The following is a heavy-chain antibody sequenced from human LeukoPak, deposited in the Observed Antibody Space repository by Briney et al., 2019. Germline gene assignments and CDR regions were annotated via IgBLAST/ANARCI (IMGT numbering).Heavy chain of an antibody. Sequence: GGSLRLSCAASGFTFSSYWMSWVRQAPGKGLEWVANIKRDGSEKYYVDSVKGRFTISRDNAKNSLYLQMNSLRAEDTAVYYCARVGYDILTGYYSFDYWGQGTLVTVSS. D-gene: IGHD3-9*01. CDR1: GFTFSSYW. CDR2: IKRDGSEK. J-gene: IGHJ4*02. V-gene: IGHV3-7*01. CDR3: ARVGYDILTGYYSFDY.